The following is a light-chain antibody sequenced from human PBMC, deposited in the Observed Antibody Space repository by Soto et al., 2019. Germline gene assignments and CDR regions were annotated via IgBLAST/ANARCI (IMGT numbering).Light chain of an antibody. CDR1: QSVSSSY. Sequence: DIVLTQSPCTLSLSPGDRATLSCRASQSVSSSYLAWYQQKPGQAPRLLIYGASSRATGIPDRFSGSGSGTDFTLTISRLEPEDFAVYYCQQYGSSPTWTFGQGTKVDI. CDR2: GAS. J-gene: IGKJ1*01. CDR3: QQYGSSPTWT. V-gene: IGKV3-20*01.